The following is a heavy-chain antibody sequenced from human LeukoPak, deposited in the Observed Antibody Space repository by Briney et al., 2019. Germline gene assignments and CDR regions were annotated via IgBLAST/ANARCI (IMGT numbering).Heavy chain of an antibody. Sequence: GASVKVSCKASGYTFTSYGISWVRQAPGQGLEWMGWISAYNGNTNYAQKLQGRVTMTTDTSTSTAYMELRSLRSDDTAVYYCARDDSRAGPTIFGVVYYYYYYMDVWGKGTTVTVSS. J-gene: IGHJ6*03. CDR2: ISAYNGNT. D-gene: IGHD3-3*01. V-gene: IGHV1-18*01. CDR1: GYTFTSYG. CDR3: ARDDSRAGPTIFGVVYYYYYYMDV.